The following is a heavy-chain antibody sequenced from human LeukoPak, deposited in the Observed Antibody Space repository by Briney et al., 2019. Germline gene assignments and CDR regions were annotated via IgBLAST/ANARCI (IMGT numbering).Heavy chain of an antibody. CDR1: GYTFTGYY. Sequence: ASVKVSCKASGYTFTGYYMHWVRQAPGQGLEWMGWINPNSGGTNYAQKFQGRVTMTRDTSISTAYMELSRLRSDDTTVYYCARDPVYYDSSGYNDAFDIWGQGTMVTVSS. CDR2: INPNSGGT. CDR3: ARDPVYYDSSGYNDAFDI. J-gene: IGHJ3*02. D-gene: IGHD3-22*01. V-gene: IGHV1-2*02.